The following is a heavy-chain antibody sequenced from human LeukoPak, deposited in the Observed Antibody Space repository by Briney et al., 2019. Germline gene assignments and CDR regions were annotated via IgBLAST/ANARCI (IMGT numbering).Heavy chain of an antibody. D-gene: IGHD2-2*01. V-gene: IGHV3-74*01. J-gene: IGHJ3*02. Sequence: GGSLRLSCAASGFTFSSYWMHWVRQAPGKGLVWVSRINTDGSSTSYADSVKGRFTISRDNAKNTLYLQMNSLRAEDTAVYYCAREYCSSTSCYSRAFDIWGQGTTVTVSS. CDR3: AREYCSSTSCYSRAFDI. CDR1: GFTFSSYW. CDR2: INTDGSST.